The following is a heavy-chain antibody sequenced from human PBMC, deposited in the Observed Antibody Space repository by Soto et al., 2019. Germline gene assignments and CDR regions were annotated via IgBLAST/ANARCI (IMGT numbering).Heavy chain of an antibody. CDR2: IIPIFGTA. V-gene: IGHV1-69*13. CDR1: GGTFSSYA. D-gene: IGHD3-3*01. CDR3: ATSENYDFWSGPNAFDI. J-gene: IGHJ3*02. Sequence: SVKVSCKASGGTFSSYAISWVRQAPGQGLEWMGGIIPIFGTANYAQKFQGRVTITADESTSTAYMELSSLRSEDTAVYYCATSENYDFWSGPNAFDIWGQGTMVT.